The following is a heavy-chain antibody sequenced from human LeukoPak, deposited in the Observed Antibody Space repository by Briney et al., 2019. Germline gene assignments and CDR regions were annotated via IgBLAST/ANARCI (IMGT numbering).Heavy chain of an antibody. CDR1: GFTFSSYW. Sequence: PGGSLRLSCAASGFTFSSYWMTCVRQAPGKGLEWVANINQDGTEKFYADSVKGRFTISRDKAKNSLNLQMNSLRADDTAVYYCARDRIGGDFEYWGQGTLVTVSS. V-gene: IGHV3-7*04. J-gene: IGHJ4*02. D-gene: IGHD1-26*01. CDR2: INQDGTEK. CDR3: ARDRIGGDFEY.